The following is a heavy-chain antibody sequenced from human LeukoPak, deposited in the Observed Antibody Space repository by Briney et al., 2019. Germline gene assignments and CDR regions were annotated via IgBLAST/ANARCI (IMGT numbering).Heavy chain of an antibody. CDR2: ISGGGCST. V-gene: IGHV3-23*01. J-gene: IGHJ4*02. Sequence: PGGSLRLSCAASGFTFSTYAMSWVRQAPGKGLEWVSVISGGGCSTYYADSVKGRFTISRDNSNNTLYLQMHSLRAEDTAVYYCAKGSRSSSSWLNFDYWGQGTLVTVPS. CDR3: AKGSRSSSSWLNFDY. CDR1: GFTFSTYA. D-gene: IGHD6-13*01.